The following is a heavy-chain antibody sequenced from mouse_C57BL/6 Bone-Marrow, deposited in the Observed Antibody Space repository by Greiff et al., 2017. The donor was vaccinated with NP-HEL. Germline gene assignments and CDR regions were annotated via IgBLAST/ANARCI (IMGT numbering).Heavy chain of an antibody. CDR1: GYTFTSYW. V-gene: IGHV1-69*01. CDR3: ARGDYHCGYWYFDF. D-gene: IGHD2-4*01. Sequence: QVQLQQPGAELVMPGASVKLSCKASGYTFTSYWLHWVKQRPGQGLEWIGEIDPSDSYTNYNQKFKGKSTLTVDKSSSTAYMQLSRLTSEDSAVYYCARGDYHCGYWYFDFWGTGTTVTVSS. J-gene: IGHJ1*03. CDR2: IDPSDSYT.